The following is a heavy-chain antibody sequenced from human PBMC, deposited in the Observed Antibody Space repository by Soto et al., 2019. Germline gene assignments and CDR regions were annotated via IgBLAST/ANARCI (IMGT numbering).Heavy chain of an antibody. CDR2: ISYDGSNR. Sequence: GGSLRLSCAASGFTFSSYGMHWVRQAPGKGLEWVAVISYDGSNRYYADSVKGRFTISRDNSKNTLYLQMNSLRAEDTAVYYCAKDLSGYDLAYFDYWGQGALVTVSS. D-gene: IGHD5-12*01. J-gene: IGHJ4*02. CDR3: AKDLSGYDLAYFDY. CDR1: GFTFSSYG. V-gene: IGHV3-30*18.